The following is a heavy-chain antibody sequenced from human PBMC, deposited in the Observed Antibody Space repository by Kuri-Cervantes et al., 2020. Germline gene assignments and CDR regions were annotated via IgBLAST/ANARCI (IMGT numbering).Heavy chain of an antibody. Sequence: SVKVSCKASGGTFSSYAISWVRQAPGQGLEWMGGIIPIFGTANYAQKFQGRVTMTTDTSTNTAYMELRGLRSDDTAVYYCARGLVDFCYYMDVWGKGTTVTVSS. D-gene: IGHD1-26*01. CDR1: GGTFSSYA. V-gene: IGHV1-69*05. J-gene: IGHJ6*03. CDR2: IIPIFGTA. CDR3: ARGLVDFCYYMDV.